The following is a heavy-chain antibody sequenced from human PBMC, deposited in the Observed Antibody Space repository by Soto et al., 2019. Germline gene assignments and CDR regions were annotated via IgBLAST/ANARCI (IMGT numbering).Heavy chain of an antibody. CDR2: VSHDGRNT. Sequence: VQLVESGGGVVQPGRSLRLSCAASGFTFSDYAMHWVRQAPGKGLEWVAVVSHDGRNTHYADSVKGRFTISRDSSKNTVSLELTSLRAEDTAVYYGAKGGRQRVVTSEFKYWGQGALVTVSS. D-gene: IGHD6-25*01. J-gene: IGHJ4*02. CDR3: AKGGRQRVVTSEFKY. V-gene: IGHV3-30*18. CDR1: GFTFSDYA.